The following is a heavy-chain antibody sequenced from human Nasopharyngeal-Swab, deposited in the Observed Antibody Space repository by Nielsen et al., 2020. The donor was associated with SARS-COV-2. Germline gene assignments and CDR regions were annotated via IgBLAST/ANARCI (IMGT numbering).Heavy chain of an antibody. V-gene: IGHV3-7*03. CDR2: IKQDGSEK. J-gene: IGHJ5*02. D-gene: IGHD3-16*01. CDR3: ARGGSSLGANLEDP. CDR1: GFTFSSYG. Sequence: GESLKISCAASGFTFSSYGMHWVRQAPGKGLEWVANIKQDGSEKYYVDSVKGRFTVSRDNAKSALFLEMNSLRAEDTAVYYCARGGSSLGANLEDPWGQGTLVIVSS.